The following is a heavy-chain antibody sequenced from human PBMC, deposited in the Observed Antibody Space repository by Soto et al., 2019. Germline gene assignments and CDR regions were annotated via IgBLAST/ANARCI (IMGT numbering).Heavy chain of an antibody. CDR2: INPNSGGT. V-gene: IGHV1-2*02. Sequence: ASVKVSCKASGYTFTGYYMHWVRQAPGQGLEWMGWINPNSGGTNYAQKFQGRVTMTRDTSISTAYMELSRLRSDDTAVYYCATETDHAHHYYGLDVWGQGTTVTVSS. CDR1: GYTFTGYY. CDR3: ATETDHAHHYYGLDV. J-gene: IGHJ6*02.